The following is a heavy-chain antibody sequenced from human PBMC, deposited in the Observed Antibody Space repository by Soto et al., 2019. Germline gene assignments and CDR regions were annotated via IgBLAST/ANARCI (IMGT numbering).Heavy chain of an antibody. J-gene: IGHJ3*02. Sequence: GASVKVSCKASGYAFTSYGLSWVRQAPGQGLEWMGWISAYNGNTNYAQKLQGRVTMTTDTSTSTAYMELRSLRSDDTAVYYCARDRFYDSSGYGHDAFDIWGQGTIVTVSS. CDR1: GYAFTSYG. CDR3: ARDRFYDSSGYGHDAFDI. D-gene: IGHD3-22*01. CDR2: ISAYNGNT. V-gene: IGHV1-18*04.